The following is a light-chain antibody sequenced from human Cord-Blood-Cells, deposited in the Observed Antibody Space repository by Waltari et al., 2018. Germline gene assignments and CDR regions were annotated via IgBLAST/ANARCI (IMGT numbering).Light chain of an antibody. J-gene: IGKJ4*01. CDR1: QSISSY. V-gene: IGKV1-39*01. Sequence: DIQMTQSPSSLSASVGDRVTITCRASQSISSYLNWYQQKPGTAPKLLIYAASSLQSGVPSRFSGSGSVTDFTLTISRLQPEDFATYYCQQSYSTPRTFGGGTKVEIK. CDR2: AAS. CDR3: QQSYSTPRT.